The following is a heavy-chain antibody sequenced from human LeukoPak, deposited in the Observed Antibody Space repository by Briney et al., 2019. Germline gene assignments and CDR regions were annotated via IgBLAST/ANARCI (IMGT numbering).Heavy chain of an antibody. V-gene: IGHV3-15*01. D-gene: IGHD3-16*01. CDR3: STLWGIVPAAPYLDY. J-gene: IGHJ4*02. Sequence: GGSLRLSCAASGFTFSNAWMTWVRQAPGKGLEWVGHIKSEADGGTTDYAAPVKDRFTISRGDSKNTLYLQMNSLKTEDTAVYYCSTLWGIVPAAPYLDYWGQGTLLIVSS. CDR2: IKSEADGGTT. CDR1: GFTFSNAW.